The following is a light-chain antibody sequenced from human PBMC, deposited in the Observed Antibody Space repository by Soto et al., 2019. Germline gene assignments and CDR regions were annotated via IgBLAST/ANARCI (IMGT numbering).Light chain of an antibody. Sequence: QPVLTQSPSASASLGASVKLTCTLSSGHSNYAIAWHQQQPEKGPRYLMKVNSDGSHSKGDGIPDRFSGSSSGAERYLPISCLQSEDEADYYCQTWGTGVVFGGGTKLTVL. V-gene: IGLV4-69*01. CDR3: QTWGTGVV. J-gene: IGLJ2*01. CDR1: SGHSNYA. CDR2: VNSDGSH.